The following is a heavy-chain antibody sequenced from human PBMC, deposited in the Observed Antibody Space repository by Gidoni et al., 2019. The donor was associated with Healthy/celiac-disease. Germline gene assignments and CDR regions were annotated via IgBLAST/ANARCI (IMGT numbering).Heavy chain of an antibody. J-gene: IGHJ6*02. V-gene: IGHV1-3*01. D-gene: IGHD3-10*01. Sequence: QVQLVQSGAEVKKPGASVKVSCKASGYTFTSYAMHWVRQAPGQRLEWMGWSNAGNGNTKYSHKFQGRVTITRDTSASTAYMELSSLRSEDTAVYYCAASTGGFGELLWYYYGMDVWGQGTTVTVSS. CDR2: SNAGNGNT. CDR1: GYTFTSYA. CDR3: AASTGGFGELLWYYYGMDV.